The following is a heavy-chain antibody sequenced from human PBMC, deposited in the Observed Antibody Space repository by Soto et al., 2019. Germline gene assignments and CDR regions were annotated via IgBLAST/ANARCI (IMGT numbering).Heavy chain of an antibody. CDR1: GFTFSSYA. CDR2: ISGSGGST. Sequence: GWSLRLSCAASGFTFSSYAMSWVRQAPGKGLEWVSAISGSGGSTYYADSLKGRFTISRDNSKNKLYLQMNSLRAEDTAVYYCGSSSGSYYDHFDYWGQGTMVIVAS. J-gene: IGHJ4*02. V-gene: IGHV3-23*01. D-gene: IGHD3-10*01. CDR3: GSSSGSYYDHFDY.